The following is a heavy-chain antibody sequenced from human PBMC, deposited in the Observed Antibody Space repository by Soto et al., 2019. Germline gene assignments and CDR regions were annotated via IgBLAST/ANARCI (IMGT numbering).Heavy chain of an antibody. D-gene: IGHD1-26*01. CDR2: IYYSGST. V-gene: IGHV4-59*12. Sequence: SETLSLTCSVSGGSISSYYWSWIRQPPGKGLEWIGYIYYSGSTNYNPSLKSRVTISVDTSKNQFSLKLSSVTAADTAVYYCARERQWEHYYYYGMDVWGQGTTVTVSS. CDR3: ARERQWEHYYYYGMDV. CDR1: GGSISSYY. J-gene: IGHJ6*02.